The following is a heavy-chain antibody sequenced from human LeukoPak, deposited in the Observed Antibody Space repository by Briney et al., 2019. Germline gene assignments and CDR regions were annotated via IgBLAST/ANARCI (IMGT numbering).Heavy chain of an antibody. CDR1: GGSFSGYY. V-gene: IGHV4-34*01. J-gene: IGHJ4*02. CDR3: ARLGSVVVTAIPYYFDY. CDR2: INHSGST. D-gene: IGHD2-21*02. Sequence: SETLSLICAVYGGSFSGYYWSWIRQPPGKGLEWIGEINHSGSTNYNPSLKSRVTISVDTSKNQFSLKLSSVTAADTAVYYCARLGSVVVTAIPYYFDYWGQGTLVTVSS.